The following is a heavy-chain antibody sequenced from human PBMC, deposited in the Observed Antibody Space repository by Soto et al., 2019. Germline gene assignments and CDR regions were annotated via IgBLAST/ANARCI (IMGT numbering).Heavy chain of an antibody. V-gene: IGHV3-33*01. CDR3: ARDRDGGWLHMDV. CDR1: GFPFWHYG. Sequence: QVQLVESGGGVVQPGRSLRLSCVGSGFPFWHYGMHWVRQAPGKGLEWVAVIWSDGKKESYADFVKGRFAISRDNFKDTLYFQMNSLRAEDTAVSYCARDRDGGWLHMDVWGQGTTVTVSS. J-gene: IGHJ6*02. D-gene: IGHD6-19*01. CDR2: IWSDGKKE.